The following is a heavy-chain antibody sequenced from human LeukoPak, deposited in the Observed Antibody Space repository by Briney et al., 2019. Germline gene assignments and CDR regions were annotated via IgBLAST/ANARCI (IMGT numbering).Heavy chain of an antibody. CDR3: ASLFRFDY. D-gene: IGHD2-21*01. CDR1: GFTFSSYA. CDR2: ISSSSSYI. J-gene: IGHJ4*02. V-gene: IGHV3-21*01. Sequence: GGSLRLSCAASGFTFSSYAMSWVRQAPGKGLEWVSSISSSSSYIYYADSVKGRFTISRDNSKNSLYLQMNSLRAEDTAVYYCASLFRFDYWGQGTLVTVSS.